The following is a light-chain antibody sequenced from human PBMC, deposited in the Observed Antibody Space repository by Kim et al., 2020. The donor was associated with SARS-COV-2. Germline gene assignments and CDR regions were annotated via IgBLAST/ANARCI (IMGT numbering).Light chain of an antibody. Sequence: GRRVTISGTGSSANIGVGYDVHWYQQLPGTAPKLLIYSNFNRPSGVPGRFSGSKSGTSATLAITGLQAEDEADYYCQSYDSSLTALFGGGTQLTVL. V-gene: IGLV1-40*01. CDR2: SNF. J-gene: IGLJ3*02. CDR1: SANIGVGYD. CDR3: QSYDSSLTAL.